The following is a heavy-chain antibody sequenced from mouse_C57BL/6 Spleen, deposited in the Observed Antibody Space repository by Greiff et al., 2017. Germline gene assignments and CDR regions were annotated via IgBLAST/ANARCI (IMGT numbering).Heavy chain of an antibody. CDR1: GFTFSDYG. CDR3: ARHNDYDEGPFAY. V-gene: IGHV5-15*01. J-gene: IGHJ3*01. Sequence: EVMLVESGGGLVQPGGSLKLSCAASGFTFSDYGMAWVRQAPRKGPEWVAFISNLAYSIYYADTVTGRFTISRENAKNTLYLERSSLRSEDTAMYYCARHNDYDEGPFAYWGQGTLVTVSA. D-gene: IGHD2-4*01. CDR2: ISNLAYSI.